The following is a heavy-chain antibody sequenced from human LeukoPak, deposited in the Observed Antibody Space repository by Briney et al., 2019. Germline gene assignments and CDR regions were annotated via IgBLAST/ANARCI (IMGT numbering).Heavy chain of an antibody. CDR3: ARGHDSSGIIFDY. J-gene: IGHJ4*02. Sequence: SVKVSCKASGGTFSSYAISWVRQAPGQGLEWMGRIIPIFGTANYAQKFQGRVTTTTDESTSTAYMELSSLRSEDTAVYYCARGHDSSGIIFDYWGQGTLVTVSS. V-gene: IGHV1-69*05. D-gene: IGHD3-22*01. CDR1: GGTFSSYA. CDR2: IIPIFGTA.